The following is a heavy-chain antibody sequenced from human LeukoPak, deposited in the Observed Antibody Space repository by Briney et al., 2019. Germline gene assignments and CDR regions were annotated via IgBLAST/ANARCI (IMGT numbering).Heavy chain of an antibody. V-gene: IGHV3-11*01. CDR1: GFTFSDYY. Sequence: PGGSLRLSCAASGFTFSDYYMSWIRQAPGKGLEWVSYISSSGSTIYYADSVKGRFTISRDNAKNSLYLQMNSLRAEDTAVYYCAGIDDYGDYSDYWGQGTLVTVSS. J-gene: IGHJ4*02. D-gene: IGHD4-17*01. CDR2: ISSSGSTI. CDR3: AGIDDYGDYSDY.